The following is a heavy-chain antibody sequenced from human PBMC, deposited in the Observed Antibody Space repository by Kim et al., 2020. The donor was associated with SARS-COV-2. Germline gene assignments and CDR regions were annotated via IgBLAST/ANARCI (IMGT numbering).Heavy chain of an antibody. Sequence: GGSLRLSCAASGFTVSSNYMSWVRQAPGKGLEWVSVIYSGGSTYYADSVKGRFTISRDNSKNTLYLQMNSLRAEDTAVYYCARDLLWFGEPPVYGMDVWGQGTTVTVSS. CDR2: IYSGGST. D-gene: IGHD3-10*01. CDR3: ARDLLWFGEPPVYGMDV. V-gene: IGHV3-53*01. CDR1: GFTVSSNY. J-gene: IGHJ6*02.